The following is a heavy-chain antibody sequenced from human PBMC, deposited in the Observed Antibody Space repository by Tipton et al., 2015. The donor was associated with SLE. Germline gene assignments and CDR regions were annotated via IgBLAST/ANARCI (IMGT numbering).Heavy chain of an antibody. CDR2: INHTGGT. Sequence: TLSLTCAVYGGSFSDYYWSWIRQTPGEGLEWIGEINHTGGTNYSPSLESRVTMSVDTSKNQFSLKLSSVTAADTAMYYCVSSPGVTLFRVVTYFDLWGQGILVTVSS. CDR3: VSSPGVTLFRVVTYFDL. CDR1: GGSFSDYY. V-gene: IGHV4-34*01. D-gene: IGHD3-3*01. J-gene: IGHJ4*02.